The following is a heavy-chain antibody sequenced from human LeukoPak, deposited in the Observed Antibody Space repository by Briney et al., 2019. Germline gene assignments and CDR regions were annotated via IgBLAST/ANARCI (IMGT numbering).Heavy chain of an antibody. CDR3: ARVSCSGVSCYHYYYYMDV. V-gene: IGHV4-4*02. J-gene: IGHJ6*03. Sequence: SGTLSLTCAVSGGSISSSNWWSWVRQPPGKGLEWIGEIYHSGSTNYNPSLKSRVTISVDKSKNQFSLKLSSVTAADTAVYYCARVSCSGVSCYHYYYYMDVWGTGTTVTVSS. CDR1: GGSISSSNW. D-gene: IGHD2-15*01. CDR2: IYHSGST.